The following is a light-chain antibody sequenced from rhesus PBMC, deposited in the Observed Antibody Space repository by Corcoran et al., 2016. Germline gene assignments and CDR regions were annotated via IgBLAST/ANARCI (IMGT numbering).Light chain of an antibody. CDR3: QQYNSAPLT. Sequence: DIQMTQSPSSLSASVGDRVTITCRASQDISRWLAWYQQKPGTAPNLLIYGASSLQSGVPSRFIGSGSGTDFTLTISSLQPEDFATYFCQQYNSAPLTFGGGTKMEI. J-gene: IGKJ4*01. CDR1: QDISRW. V-gene: IGKV1-21*01. CDR2: GAS.